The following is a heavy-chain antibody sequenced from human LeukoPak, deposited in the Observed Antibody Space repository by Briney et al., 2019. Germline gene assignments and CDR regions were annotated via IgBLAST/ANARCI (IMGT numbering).Heavy chain of an antibody. CDR3: ARDRHVYYDILTGYASYFEY. CDR2: IRYDGNNK. J-gene: IGHJ4*02. CDR1: GFTFSTYG. D-gene: IGHD3-9*01. V-gene: IGHV3-30*02. Sequence: GGSLRLSCAASGFTFSTYGTHWVRQAPGKGLEWVAFIRYDGNNKFYADSVKGRFTISRDNSKNTLYLQMNSLRPEDTAVYYCARDRHVYYDILTGYASYFEYWGQGALVTVSS.